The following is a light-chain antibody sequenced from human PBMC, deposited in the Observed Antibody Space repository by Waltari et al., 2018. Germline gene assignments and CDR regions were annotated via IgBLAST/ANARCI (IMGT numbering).Light chain of an antibody. CDR1: SSDIGAYNY. CDR3: SSYTTISSWV. J-gene: IGLJ3*02. CDR2: YVN. V-gene: IGLV2-14*01. Sequence: QSALTQPASVSGSLGHSITISCTGTSSDIGAYNYVSWFQQYPGKAPQLLIYYVNKRLPGVSDRFSGSKSDNMASLTISGLQAEDEADYYCSSYTTISSWVFGGGTKVTVL.